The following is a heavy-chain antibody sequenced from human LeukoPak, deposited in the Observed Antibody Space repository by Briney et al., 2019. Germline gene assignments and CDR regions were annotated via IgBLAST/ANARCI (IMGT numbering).Heavy chain of an antibody. CDR1: GGTFSNYV. J-gene: IGHJ4*02. V-gene: IGHV1-69*06. D-gene: IGHD2-15*01. Sequence: ASVKVSCKASGGTFSNYVISWVRQAPGQGLEWMGGIIPIFGTTNYAQKFQGRVTISADKSTSTAYMELSSLRSEDKAVYFCASMALAATSAESVSPYFDYWGQGTLVTVSS. CDR2: IIPIFGTT. CDR3: ASMALAATSAESVSPYFDY.